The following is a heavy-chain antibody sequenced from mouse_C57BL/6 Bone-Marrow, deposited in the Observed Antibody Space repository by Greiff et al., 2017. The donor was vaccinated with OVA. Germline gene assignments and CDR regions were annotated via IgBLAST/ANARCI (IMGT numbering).Heavy chain of an antibody. V-gene: IGHV1-61*01. CDR1: GYTFTSYW. J-gene: IGHJ2*01. CDR2: IYPSDSGT. D-gene: IGHD1-1*01. CDR3: ARKGTFSGSRGGY. Sequence: QVQLQQPGAELVRPGSSVKLSCKASGYTFTSYWMDWVKQRPGQGLEWIGNIYPSDSGTHYNQKFKDKATLTVDKSSSTAYMQLSSLTSEDSAVEYWARKGTFSGSRGGYWGKGTTLTASS.